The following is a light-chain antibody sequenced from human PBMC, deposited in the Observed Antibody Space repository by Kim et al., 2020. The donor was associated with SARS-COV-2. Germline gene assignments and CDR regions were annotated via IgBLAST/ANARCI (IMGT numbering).Light chain of an antibody. Sequence: SVSPGKSAPLSRRARQGVSSNLAWYPQNPGQAPTPHLSDASPGVTGIPAGFSGSVSGTDFTLTLPSLQSGDFTFYYCQLYNHWLYTFGQGTKL. J-gene: IGKJ2*01. V-gene: IGKV3-15*01. CDR1: QGVSSN. CDR2: DAS. CDR3: QLYNHWLYT.